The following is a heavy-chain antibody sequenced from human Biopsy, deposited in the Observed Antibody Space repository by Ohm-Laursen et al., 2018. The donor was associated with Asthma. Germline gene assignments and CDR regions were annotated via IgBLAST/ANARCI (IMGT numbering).Heavy chain of an antibody. D-gene: IGHD6-19*01. CDR2: IYSGGTS. J-gene: IGHJ4*02. CDR1: GFTVSRDH. Sequence: SLRLSCAASGFTVSRDHMFWVRQAPGKSLEWVSVIYSGGTSDTADPVRGRFTISRDFYKNTLYLQMDSLRAEDTAVYYCARGDSSGWSHYYFDYWGQGTLVTVSS. V-gene: IGHV3-53*01. CDR3: ARGDSSGWSHYYFDY.